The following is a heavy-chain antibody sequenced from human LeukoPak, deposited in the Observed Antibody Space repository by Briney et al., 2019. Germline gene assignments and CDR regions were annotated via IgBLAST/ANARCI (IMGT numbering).Heavy chain of an antibody. V-gene: IGHV1-69*05. CDR2: IIPIFGTA. CDR1: GGTFSSYA. Sequence: ASVKVSCKASGGTFSSYAISRVRQAPGQGLEWMGGIIPIFGTANYAQKFQGRVTITTDESTSTAYMELSSLRSEDTAVYYCARSYCSSTSCYTSQNNWFDPWGQGTLVTVSS. J-gene: IGHJ5*02. CDR3: ARSYCSSTSCYTSQNNWFDP. D-gene: IGHD2-2*02.